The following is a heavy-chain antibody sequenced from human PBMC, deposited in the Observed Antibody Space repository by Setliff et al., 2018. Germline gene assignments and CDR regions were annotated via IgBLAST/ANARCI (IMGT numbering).Heavy chain of an antibody. V-gene: IGHV3-23*01. J-gene: IGHJ5*02. CDR1: GFTFSSYA. CDR2: ISGSGGST. CDR3: AKGRRISYSSGWLNWFDP. D-gene: IGHD6-19*01. Sequence: WGSLRLSCAASGFTFSSYAMSWVRQAPGKGLEWVSAISGSGGSTYYADSVKGRFTISRDNSKNTLYLQMNSLRAEDTAVYYCAKGRRISYSSGWLNWFDPWGQGTLVTVSS.